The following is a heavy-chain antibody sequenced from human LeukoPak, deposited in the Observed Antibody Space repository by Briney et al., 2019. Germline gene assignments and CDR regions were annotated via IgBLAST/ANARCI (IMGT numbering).Heavy chain of an antibody. CDR2: IIPIFGTA. D-gene: IGHD3-3*01. Sequence: ASVKVSCKASGGTFSSYAISWVRQAPGQGLEWMGGIIPIFGTANYAQKFQGRVTITTDESTSTAYMELSSLRSEDTAVYYCAADSFGVVTNPFDYWGQGTLVTVSS. CDR3: AADSFGVVTNPFDY. CDR1: GGTFSSYA. V-gene: IGHV1-69*05. J-gene: IGHJ4*02.